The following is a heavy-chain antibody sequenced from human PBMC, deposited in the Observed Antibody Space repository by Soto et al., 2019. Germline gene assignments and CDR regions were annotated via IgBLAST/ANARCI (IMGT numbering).Heavy chain of an antibody. V-gene: IGHV3-21*01. CDR2: ISSSTSYM. J-gene: IGHJ4*02. CDR3: ARFRRDGYNLDY. CDR1: GFTFSSYS. Sequence: EVQLVESGGGLVKPGGSLRLSCAASGFTFSSYSMNWVRQAPGKGLEWVSSISSSTSYMYYADSVKGRLTISRDNARNALYLQMNSLRAEDTAVYYCARFRRDGYNLDYWGQGTLVTVSS. D-gene: IGHD5-12*01.